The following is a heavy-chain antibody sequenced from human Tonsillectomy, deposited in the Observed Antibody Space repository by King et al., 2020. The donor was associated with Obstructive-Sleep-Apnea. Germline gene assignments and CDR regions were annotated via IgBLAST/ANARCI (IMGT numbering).Heavy chain of an antibody. CDR1: GGSISSSSYY. CDR2: IYYSGST. J-gene: IGHJ4*02. CDR3: ARDRARYSSSWYSDY. Sequence: QVPLQESGPGLVKPSETLSLTCTVSGGSISSSSYYWGWIRQPPGKGLEWIGSIYYSGSTYYNPSLKSRVTISVDTSKNQFSLKLSSVTAADTAVYYCARDRARYSSSWYSDYWGQGTLVTVSS. D-gene: IGHD6-13*01. V-gene: IGHV4-39*07.